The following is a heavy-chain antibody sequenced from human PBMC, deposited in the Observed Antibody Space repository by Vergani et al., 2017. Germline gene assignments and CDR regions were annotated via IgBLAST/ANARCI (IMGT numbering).Heavy chain of an antibody. D-gene: IGHD5-12*01. Sequence: EVQLLESGGDLVQPGGSLRLSCAASGFTFNHYAMNWVRQAPGKGLEWVSGISGSGGSTYYAGSVKGRFTISRDSSKNMLYLQMNSLSAGDTAVSYCAKANPRNSGYDYLYYYHAMDVWCQGTTVTVSS. J-gene: IGHJ6*02. CDR2: ISGSGGST. CDR1: GFTFNHYA. V-gene: IGHV3-23*01. CDR3: AKANPRNSGYDYLYYYHAMDV.